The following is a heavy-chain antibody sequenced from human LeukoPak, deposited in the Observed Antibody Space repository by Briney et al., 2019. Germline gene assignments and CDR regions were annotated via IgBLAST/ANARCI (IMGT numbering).Heavy chain of an antibody. CDR3: AKGATTVTKGRYYFDY. Sequence: PGGSLRLSCAASGFNFSTYAMSWVRQAPGKGLQWVSGISGSGGSTYYADSVKGRFTISRDSSKNTVYLQMNSLRAEDTAVYYCAKGATTVTKGRYYFDYWGQGTLVTVSS. CDR2: ISGSGGST. J-gene: IGHJ4*02. CDR1: GFNFSTYA. D-gene: IGHD4-11*01. V-gene: IGHV3-23*01.